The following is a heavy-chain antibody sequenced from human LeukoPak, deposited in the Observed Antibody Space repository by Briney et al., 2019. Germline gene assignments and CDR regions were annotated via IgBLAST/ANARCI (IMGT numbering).Heavy chain of an antibody. CDR1: GFTFSSYA. D-gene: IGHD3-3*01. J-gene: IGHJ6*03. Sequence: GGSLRLSCAASGFTFSSYAMSWVRQAPGKGLEWVSVISGSGGSTSYADSVKGRFTISRDNAKNSLYLQMNSLRAEDTAVYYCARGTPSGYYSYMDVWGKGTTVTVSS. V-gene: IGHV3-23*01. CDR2: ISGSGGST. CDR3: ARGTPSGYYSYMDV.